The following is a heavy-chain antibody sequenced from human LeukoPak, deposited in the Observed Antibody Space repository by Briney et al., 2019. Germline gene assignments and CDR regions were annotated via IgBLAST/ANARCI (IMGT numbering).Heavy chain of an antibody. CDR1: GFTFSSYA. CDR2: ISSNGGST. J-gene: IGHJ4*02. CDR3: ARAESSHDPIFDY. D-gene: IGHD1-1*01. Sequence: PGGSLRLSCAASGFTFSSYAMHWVRQAPGKGLEYVSAISSNGGSTYYANSVKGRFTISRDNSKNTLYLQMGSLRAEDMAVYYCARAESSHDPIFDYWGQGTLVTVSS. V-gene: IGHV3-64*01.